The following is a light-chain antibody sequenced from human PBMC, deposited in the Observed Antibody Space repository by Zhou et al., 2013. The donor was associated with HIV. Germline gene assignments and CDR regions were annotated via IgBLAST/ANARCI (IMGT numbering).Light chain of an antibody. CDR2: GAS. CDR3: QQRISWPIT. CDR1: QSVTSNF. Sequence: EFVLTQSPGTLSLSPGERATLSCRTSQSVTSNFLAWYQQKPGQAPRLLIYGASSRATGIPDRFSGSGSGTDFTLTISSLEPEDFAVYYCQQRISWPITFGQGTRLEIK. J-gene: IGKJ5*01. V-gene: IGKV3D-20*02.